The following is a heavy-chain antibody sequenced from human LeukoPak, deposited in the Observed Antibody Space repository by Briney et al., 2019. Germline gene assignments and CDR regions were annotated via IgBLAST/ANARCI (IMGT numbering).Heavy chain of an antibody. CDR1: GGSISSSSYY. Sequence: KTSETLSLTCTVSGGSISSSSYYWGWLRQPPGKGLEWIGSIYYSGSTYYNPSLKSRVTISVDTSKNPFSLKLSSVTAADTAVYYCARPGDCSGGSCWYYFDYWGQGTLVTVSS. J-gene: IGHJ4*02. CDR3: ARPGDCSGGSCWYYFDY. D-gene: IGHD2-15*01. CDR2: IYYSGST. V-gene: IGHV4-39*01.